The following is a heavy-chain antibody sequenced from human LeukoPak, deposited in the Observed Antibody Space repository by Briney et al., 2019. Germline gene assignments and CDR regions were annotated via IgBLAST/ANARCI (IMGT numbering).Heavy chain of an antibody. Sequence: GASVKVSCKASGYTFTGYYMHWVRQAPGQGLEWMGWINPNSGGTNYAQKFQGRVTMTRDTSISTAHMELSRLRSDDTAVYYCARLTYDFWSGYYGSFDYWGQGTLVTVSS. CDR3: ARLTYDFWSGYYGSFDY. V-gene: IGHV1-2*02. CDR1: GYTFTGYY. J-gene: IGHJ4*02. CDR2: INPNSGGT. D-gene: IGHD3-3*01.